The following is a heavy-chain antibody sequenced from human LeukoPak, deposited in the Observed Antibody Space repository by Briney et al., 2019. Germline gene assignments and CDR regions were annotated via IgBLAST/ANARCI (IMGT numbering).Heavy chain of an antibody. CDR1: GCSISSYY. CDR3: AGDRYSNYAGAFDI. CDR2: IYYSGST. V-gene: IGHV4-59*01. J-gene: IGHJ3*02. D-gene: IGHD4-11*01. Sequence: AETLSLSCAASGCSISSYYWSWVRQPPGKGLEWSGYIYYSGSTNYYPSLKSRVTISVDTSKNQFSLKLSSVTAADTAVYYCAGDRYSNYAGAFDIWGQGTMVTVSS.